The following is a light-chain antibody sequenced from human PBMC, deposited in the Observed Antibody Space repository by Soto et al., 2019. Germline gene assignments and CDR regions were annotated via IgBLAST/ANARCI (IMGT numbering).Light chain of an antibody. J-gene: IGLJ2*01. CDR3: SSYTTNSPPVV. Sequence: QSVPTQPASVSGSPGQSITISCTGTSGDIGSYTYVSWYQQYPGKAPKLLISEVTNRPSGVSNRFSGSKSGNTASLTISGLQAEDEAHYYCSSYTTNSPPVVFGGGTK. CDR2: EVT. CDR1: SGDIGSYTY. V-gene: IGLV2-14*01.